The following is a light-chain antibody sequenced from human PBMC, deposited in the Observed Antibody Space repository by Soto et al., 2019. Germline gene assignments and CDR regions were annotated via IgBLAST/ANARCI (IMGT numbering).Light chain of an antibody. CDR2: AAS. CDR1: QNINTY. V-gene: IGKV1-39*01. Sequence: DIQMTQSPSSLSASVGDRVTITCRASQNINTYLNWYQQRPGRAPKLLIYAASSLHSGVPSRFRGRGSGSDFTVTISSLQAEDVVTYYCQQSYIPPLTFGGGTKVEI. J-gene: IGKJ4*01. CDR3: QQSYIPPLT.